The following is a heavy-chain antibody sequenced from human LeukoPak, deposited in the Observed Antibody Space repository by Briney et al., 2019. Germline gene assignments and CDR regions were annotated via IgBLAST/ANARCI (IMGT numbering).Heavy chain of an antibody. Sequence: ASVKVSCKASGYTFTSYGISWVRQAPGQGLEWMEWISAYNGNTNYAQKLQGRVTMTTDTSTSTAYMELRSLGSDDTAVYYCARSCGGDCYSWFDPWGQGTLVTVSS. J-gene: IGHJ5*02. V-gene: IGHV1-18*01. CDR2: ISAYNGNT. CDR3: ARSCGGDCYSWFDP. CDR1: GYTFTSYG. D-gene: IGHD2-21*02.